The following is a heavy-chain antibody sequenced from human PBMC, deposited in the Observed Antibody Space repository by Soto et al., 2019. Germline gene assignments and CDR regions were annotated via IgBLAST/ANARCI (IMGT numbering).Heavy chain of an antibody. Sequence: EVQLVESGGGLVQPGGSLRLSCAASGLIFSDCWMTWVRQSPGKGLEWVANMNPDGTVINYADSVKGRFTISRDNAEKSLYLQMNSLRAEDTAVFYCARHGHYCMDVWGRGTTVTVSS. CDR2: MNPDGTVI. V-gene: IGHV3-7*01. J-gene: IGHJ6*04. CDR3: ARHGHYCMDV. CDR1: GLIFSDCW.